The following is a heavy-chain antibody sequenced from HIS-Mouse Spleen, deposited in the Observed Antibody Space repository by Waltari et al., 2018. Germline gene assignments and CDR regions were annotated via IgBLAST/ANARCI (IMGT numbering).Heavy chain of an antibody. J-gene: IGHJ4*02. CDR1: GGSFSGYY. D-gene: IGHD4-17*01. Sequence: QVQLQQWGAGLLKPSETLSLTCAVYGGSFSGYYWSWIRQPPGKGLEWIGEINHSGSTNDHPSLKSRVTISVDTSQNQFSLKLSSVTAADTAVYYCARGRSPATVTIGYYFDYWGQGTLVTVSS. CDR3: ARGRSPATVTIGYYFDY. V-gene: IGHV4-34*01. CDR2: INHSGST.